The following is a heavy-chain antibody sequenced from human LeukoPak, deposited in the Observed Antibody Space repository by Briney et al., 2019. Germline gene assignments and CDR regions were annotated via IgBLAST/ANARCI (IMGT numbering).Heavy chain of an antibody. CDR1: GFTFSSYA. V-gene: IGHV3-23*01. Sequence: QAGGSLRLSCAASGFTFSSYAMSWVRQAPGKGLEWVSAISGSGGSTYYADSVKGRFTISRDNSKNTLYLQMNSLRAEDTAVYYCAKDSGDSSGYAFDYWGQGTLVTVSS. CDR3: AKDSGDSSGYAFDY. D-gene: IGHD3-22*01. J-gene: IGHJ4*02. CDR2: ISGSGGST.